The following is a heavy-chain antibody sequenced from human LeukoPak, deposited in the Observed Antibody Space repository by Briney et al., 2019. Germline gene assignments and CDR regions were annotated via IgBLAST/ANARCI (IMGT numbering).Heavy chain of an antibody. CDR2: ISSTGSTI. CDR1: EFTFSDYY. V-gene: IGHV3-11*04. D-gene: IGHD6-19*01. Sequence: PGGSLRLSCVASEFTFSDYYMTWIRQAPGKGLEWLAHISSTGSTIFYADSVKGRFTISRDNSKNTLYLQMNSLRAEDTAVYYCAKLRRSVGRIAVAGMVEPLDYWGQGTLVAVSS. CDR3: AKLRRSVGRIAVAGMVEPLDY. J-gene: IGHJ4*02.